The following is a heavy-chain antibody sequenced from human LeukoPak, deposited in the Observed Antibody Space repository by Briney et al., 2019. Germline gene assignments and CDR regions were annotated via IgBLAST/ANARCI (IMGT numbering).Heavy chain of an antibody. V-gene: IGHV1-2*02. CDR2: INPNSGGT. Sequence: ASVKVSCKASGYTFTGYYMHWVRQAPGQGLEWMGWINPNSGGTNYAQKFQGRVTMTRDTSISTAYMELSRLRSDNTAVYYCARAGIAAAGTALYYYYYMDVWGKGTTVTISS. CDR1: GYTFTGYY. D-gene: IGHD6-13*01. J-gene: IGHJ6*03. CDR3: ARAGIAAAGTALYYYYYMDV.